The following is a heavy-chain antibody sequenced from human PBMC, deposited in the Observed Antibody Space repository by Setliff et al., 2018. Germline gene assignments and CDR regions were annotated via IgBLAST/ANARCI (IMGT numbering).Heavy chain of an antibody. CDR3: ATHDWTGWLYS. Sequence: GGSLRLSCAASGIVFAGHAMSWVRQAPGMGLEWVSSIAGSGDETYYTESVKGRFTISRDNSEDTLYLQVNSLGADDTAVYYCATHDWTGWLYSWGQGTLVTVSS. CDR2: IAGSGDET. CDR1: GIVFAGHA. V-gene: IGHV3-23*01. J-gene: IGHJ5*01. D-gene: IGHD1-1*01.